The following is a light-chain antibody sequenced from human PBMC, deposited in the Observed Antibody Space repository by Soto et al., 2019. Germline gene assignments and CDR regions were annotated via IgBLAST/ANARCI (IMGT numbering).Light chain of an antibody. Sequence: QSVLTQPASVSGSPGQSITISCTGTSSDVGGYNYVSWFQQHPGKAPKVIIYEVTNRPSGVSNRFSGSKYGNTASLTISGLQPEDEADYYCNSYTSKAPYVFGTGTKVTVL. V-gene: IGLV2-14*01. CDR2: EVT. CDR3: NSYTSKAPYV. J-gene: IGLJ1*01. CDR1: SSDVGGYNY.